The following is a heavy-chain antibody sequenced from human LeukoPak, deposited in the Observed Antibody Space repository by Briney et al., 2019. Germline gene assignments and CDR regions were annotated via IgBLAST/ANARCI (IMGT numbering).Heavy chain of an antibody. CDR1: GFTFSSAW. J-gene: IGHJ4*02. CDR3: MSANYGPAY. CDR2: VNQDGSGK. Sequence: PGGSLRLSCAASGFTFSSAWMSWVRQAPGKGLEWVANVNQDGSGKYYVDSVKGRFTISKDNAKNSLYLQMNSLRAEDTAVYYCMSANYGPAYWGQGTLVTVSS. V-gene: IGHV3-7*01. D-gene: IGHD5-24*01.